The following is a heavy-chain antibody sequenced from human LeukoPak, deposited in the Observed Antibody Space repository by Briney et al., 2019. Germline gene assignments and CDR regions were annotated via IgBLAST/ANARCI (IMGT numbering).Heavy chain of an antibody. CDR3: ARASSSWYDAFDI. CDR1: GFTFSSYS. D-gene: IGHD6-13*01. CDR2: ISSSSSYI. V-gene: IGHV3-21*01. Sequence: GGSLRLACAASGFTFSSYSMNGVRQAPGKGLEWVSSISSSSSYICYADSVKGRFTISRDNAKNSLYLQMNSLRAEDTAVYYCARASSSWYDAFDIWGQGTMVTVSS. J-gene: IGHJ3*02.